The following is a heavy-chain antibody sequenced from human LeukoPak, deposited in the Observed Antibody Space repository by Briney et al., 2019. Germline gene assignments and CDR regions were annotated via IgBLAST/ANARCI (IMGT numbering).Heavy chain of an antibody. V-gene: IGHV1-8*01. CDR2: MNPNSGNT. D-gene: IGHD3-22*01. J-gene: IGHJ5*02. Sequence: SVTVSCKASGYTFTIYDINWVRQAPGQGGEWMGWMNPNSGNTGYAQKFQGRVTMTRNTSISTAYMELSSLRSEDTAVYYCARRRIVVGWFDPWGQGTLVTVSS. CDR3: ARRRIVVGWFDP. CDR1: GYTFTIYD.